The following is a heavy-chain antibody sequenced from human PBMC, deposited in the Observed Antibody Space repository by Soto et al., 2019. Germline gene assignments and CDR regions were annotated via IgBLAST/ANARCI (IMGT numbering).Heavy chain of an antibody. D-gene: IGHD3-22*01. V-gene: IGHV4-31*03. CDR3: AREYYYDSSGFDY. J-gene: IGHJ4*02. CDR2: IYYSGST. Sequence: SETLSLTCTVSGVSISSGGYYWTWIRQHPQKGLEWIGHIYYSGSTYYNPSLKSRVTVSVDTSKNQFSLKLSSVTAADTAVYYCAREYYYDSSGFDYWGQGTLVTVSS. CDR1: GVSISSGGYY.